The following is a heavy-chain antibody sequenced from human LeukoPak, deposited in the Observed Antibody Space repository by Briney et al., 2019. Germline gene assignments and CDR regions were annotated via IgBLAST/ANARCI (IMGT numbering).Heavy chain of an antibody. CDR3: AREGPRGNSQFDY. CDR2: IWYDGSNK. J-gene: IGHJ4*02. Sequence: GGSLRLSCAASGSTFSSYGMHWVRQAPGKGLEWVALIWYDGSNKYYTDSVKGRLTISRDNSKNTLYLQMNSLRAEDTAIYYCAREGPRGNSQFDYWGQGTLVTVSS. D-gene: IGHD2/OR15-2a*01. V-gene: IGHV3-33*01. CDR1: GSTFSSYG.